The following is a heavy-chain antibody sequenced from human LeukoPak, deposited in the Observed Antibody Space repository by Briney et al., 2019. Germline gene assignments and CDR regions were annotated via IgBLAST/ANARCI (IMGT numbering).Heavy chain of an antibody. D-gene: IGHD3-22*01. Sequence: SVKVSCKASGGTFSSYAISWVRQAPGQGLEWMGGIIPIFGTANYAQKFQGRVTITTDESTSTAYMELSSLRSEDTAVYYCARERRNYYDSSSPKYYFDYWGQGTLVTVSS. V-gene: IGHV1-69*05. CDR1: GGTFSSYA. CDR3: ARERRNYYDSSSPKYYFDY. J-gene: IGHJ4*02. CDR2: IIPIFGTA.